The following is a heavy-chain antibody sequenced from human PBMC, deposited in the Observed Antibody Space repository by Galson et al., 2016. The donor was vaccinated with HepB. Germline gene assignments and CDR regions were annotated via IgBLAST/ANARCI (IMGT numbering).Heavy chain of an antibody. D-gene: IGHD5-12*01. J-gene: IGHJ4*02. Sequence: SLRLSCAASGFSFSSYAMHWVRQAPGKGLEGVAIISCDGGNKFYADSVKDRFTISRDNSKNTLYLQMNSLRVEDTALYYCARSDSGYDSFDCWGQGTLVTVSS. CDR3: ARSDSGYDSFDC. CDR2: ISCDGGNK. V-gene: IGHV3-30*04. CDR1: GFSFSSYA.